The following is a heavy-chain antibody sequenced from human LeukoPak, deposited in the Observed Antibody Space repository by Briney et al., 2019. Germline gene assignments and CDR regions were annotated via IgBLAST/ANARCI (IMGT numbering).Heavy chain of an antibody. D-gene: IGHD4-17*01. CDR1: GFTFRSHW. CDR3: ARGSDYGDYVNY. V-gene: IGHV3-74*01. J-gene: IGHJ4*02. Sequence: PGGSLRLSCAASGFTFRSHWMHWVRQAPGKGLVWVSRINRDGSSTSYADSVRGRFTISRDNAKNTLYLQMNSLRAEDTAVYYCARGSDYGDYVNYWGQGTLVTVSS. CDR2: INRDGSST.